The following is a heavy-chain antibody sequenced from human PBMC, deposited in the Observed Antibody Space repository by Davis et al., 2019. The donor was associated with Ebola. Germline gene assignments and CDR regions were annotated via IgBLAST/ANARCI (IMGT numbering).Heavy chain of an antibody. CDR1: GFTFSSYW. CDR3: AKGTVLDY. Sequence: GESLKISCAASGFTFSSYWMSWVRQAPGKGLEWVANIKQDGSEKYYVDSVKGRFTISRDNSKNTLYLQMNSLRAEDTAVYYCAKGTVLDYWGQGTLVTVSS. CDR2: IKQDGSEK. J-gene: IGHJ4*02. D-gene: IGHD4-17*01. V-gene: IGHV3-7*01.